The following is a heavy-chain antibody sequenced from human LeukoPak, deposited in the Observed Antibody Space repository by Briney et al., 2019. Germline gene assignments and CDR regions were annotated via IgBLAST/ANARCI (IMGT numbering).Heavy chain of an antibody. J-gene: IGHJ4*02. CDR2: INWNSGSI. CDR3: AKDQGGGGDYDFDY. D-gene: IGHD4-17*01. CDR1: GFTFDDYA. Sequence: GGSLRLSCAASGFTFDDYAMHWVRQTPGKGLEWVSGINWNSGSIDYADSVKGRFTISRDNSKNTLYLQMNSLRAEDTAVCYCAKDQGGGGDYDFDYWGQGTLVTVSS. V-gene: IGHV3-9*01.